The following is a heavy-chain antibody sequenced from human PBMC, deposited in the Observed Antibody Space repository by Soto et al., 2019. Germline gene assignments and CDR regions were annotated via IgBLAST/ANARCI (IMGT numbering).Heavy chain of an antibody. V-gene: IGHV3-48*02. CDR1: GFTFSSYS. Sequence: GGSLRLSCAASGFTFSSYSMNWVRQAPGKGLEWVSYISSSSSTIYYADSVKGRFTISRDNAKNSLYLQMNSLRDEDTAVYYCAREPYYYDSSGYPPFDYWGQGTLVTVS. J-gene: IGHJ4*02. CDR2: ISSSSSTI. CDR3: AREPYYYDSSGYPPFDY. D-gene: IGHD3-22*01.